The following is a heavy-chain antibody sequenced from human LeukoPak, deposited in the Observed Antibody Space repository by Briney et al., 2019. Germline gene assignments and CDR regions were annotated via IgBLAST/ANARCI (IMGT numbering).Heavy chain of an antibody. D-gene: IGHD2-8*01. CDR1: GGSISGYY. Sequence: KSSETLSLTCTVSGGSISGYYWSWIRQPPGKGLEWIGYIYYSGSTNYNPSLQSRVSISVDTSQNQFSLKLSSVTAADTAVYYCARHYVFVYGGSSFDYWGQGTLVTVSS. V-gene: IGHV4-59*08. CDR2: IYYSGST. CDR3: ARHYVFVYGGSSFDY. J-gene: IGHJ4*02.